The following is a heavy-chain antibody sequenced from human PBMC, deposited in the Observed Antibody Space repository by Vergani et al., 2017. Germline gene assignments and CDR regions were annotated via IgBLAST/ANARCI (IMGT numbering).Heavy chain of an antibody. Sequence: QLQLQESAPGLVNPSETLSLTCPVPGGSISSYYWSWIRQPPGKGLEWIGYIYYSGSTNYNPSLKSRVTISVDTSKNQFSLKLSSVTAADTAVYYCARQITSSAFDIWGQGTMVTVSS. CDR3: ARQITSSAFDI. CDR2: IYYSGST. J-gene: IGHJ3*02. V-gene: IGHV4-59*01. D-gene: IGHD1-14*01. CDR1: GGSISSYY.